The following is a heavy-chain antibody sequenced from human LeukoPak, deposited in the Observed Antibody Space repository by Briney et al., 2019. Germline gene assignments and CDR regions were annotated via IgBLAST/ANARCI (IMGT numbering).Heavy chain of an antibody. Sequence: GASVKVSCKASGYTFTGYYMHWVRQAPGQGLEWMGWINPNSGGTNYAQKFQGRVTMTRDTSISTAYMELSRLRSDDTAVYYCARVGFLVHGDYGLFYDNWFDPWGQGTLVTVSS. CDR3: ARVGFLVHGDYGLFYDNWFDP. CDR2: INPNSGGT. V-gene: IGHV1-2*02. D-gene: IGHD4-17*01. J-gene: IGHJ5*02. CDR1: GYTFTGYY.